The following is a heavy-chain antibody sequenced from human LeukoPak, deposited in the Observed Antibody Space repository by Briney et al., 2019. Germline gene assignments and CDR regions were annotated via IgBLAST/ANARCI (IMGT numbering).Heavy chain of an antibody. Sequence: GASVKVSCKASGYTFTSYGISWVRQAPGQGLEWMGWISAYNGNTNYAQKLQGRVTMTTDTSTSTAYMELSSLRSEDTAVYYCAVRNYYGSGSYPPPWGQGTLVTVSS. D-gene: IGHD3-10*01. V-gene: IGHV1-18*01. CDR3: AVRNYYGSGSYPPP. J-gene: IGHJ5*02. CDR1: GYTFTSYG. CDR2: ISAYNGNT.